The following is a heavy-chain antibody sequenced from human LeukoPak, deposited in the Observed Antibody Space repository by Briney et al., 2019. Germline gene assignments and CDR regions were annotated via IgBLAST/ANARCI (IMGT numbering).Heavy chain of an antibody. CDR1: GFTFSDYY. J-gene: IGHJ4*02. Sequence: PGGSLRLSCAASGFTFSDYYMSWVRQAPGKGLEWVANIKQDGSEKYYVDSVKGRFTISRDNAKNSLYLQMNSLRAEDTAVYYCARAGSGLAVAANRHFDYWGQGTLVTVSS. V-gene: IGHV3-7*03. D-gene: IGHD6-19*01. CDR2: IKQDGSEK. CDR3: ARAGSGLAVAANRHFDY.